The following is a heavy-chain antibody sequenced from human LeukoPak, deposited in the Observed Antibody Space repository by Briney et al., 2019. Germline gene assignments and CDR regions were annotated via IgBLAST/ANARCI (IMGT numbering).Heavy chain of an antibody. D-gene: IGHD5-12*01. V-gene: IGHV3-30*01. Sequence: PGGSLRLSCAASGFTFTTYAIHWVRQAPGKGLEWVAVISYDGIDKYYADFVQGRFTISRDNSKNTLYLEMNSLRPEDTAVYYCVRDADIGVLDYWGQGTLVTVSS. CDR1: GFTFTTYA. CDR3: VRDADIGVLDY. CDR2: ISYDGIDK. J-gene: IGHJ4*02.